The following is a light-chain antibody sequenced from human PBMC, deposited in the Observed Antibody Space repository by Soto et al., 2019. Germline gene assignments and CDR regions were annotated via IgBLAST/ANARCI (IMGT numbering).Light chain of an antibody. CDR2: GAS. V-gene: IGKV3-20*01. CDR1: QSVSSSY. CDR3: RQYGRSLGFA. Sequence: EIVLTQSPGTLSLSPGEIATLSFSASQSVSSSYLAWYQQKPGQAPRLLIYGASSRAAGIPDRFSGSGSGTDFTLTISRLEPEDFAVYYCRQYGRSLGFAFGGGTKVDIK. J-gene: IGKJ4*01.